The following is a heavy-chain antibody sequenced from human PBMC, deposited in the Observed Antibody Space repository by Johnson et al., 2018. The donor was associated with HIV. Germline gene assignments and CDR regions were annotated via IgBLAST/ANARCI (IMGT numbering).Heavy chain of an antibody. CDR1: GFTFSSYT. CDR2: ISYDGSNK. CDR3: ARSWVNDAFDI. Sequence: QVQLVESGGGVVQPGRSLRLSCAASGFTFSSYTMHWVRQAPGKGLEWVAVISYDGSNKYYADSVKGRFTISRDNSKNTLYLQMNSLRAEDTAAHYCARSWVNDAFDIWGQGTMVTVSS. J-gene: IGHJ3*02. V-gene: IGHV3-30*04. D-gene: IGHD3-22*01.